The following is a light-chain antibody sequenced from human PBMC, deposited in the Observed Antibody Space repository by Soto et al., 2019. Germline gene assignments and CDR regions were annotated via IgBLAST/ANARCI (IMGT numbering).Light chain of an antibody. J-gene: IGLJ1*01. CDR2: TNN. V-gene: IGLV1-40*01. CDR3: QSYDSRLSAYV. Sequence: QSALTQPPSVSRAPGQRVTISCTGRNSNIGAGYDVHWYLQLPGTAPKLLVYTNNNRPSGVPDRFSGSKSGTSASLAITGLQAEDEADYYCQSYDSRLSAYVFGTGTKVTVL. CDR1: NSNIGAGYD.